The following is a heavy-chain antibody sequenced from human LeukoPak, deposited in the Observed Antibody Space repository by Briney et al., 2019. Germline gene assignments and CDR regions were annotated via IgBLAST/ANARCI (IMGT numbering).Heavy chain of an antibody. CDR2: IIPILGIA. CDR1: GGTFSSYT. V-gene: IGHV1-69*04. J-gene: IGHJ4*02. CDR3: ARETIPSSSSYFDY. Sequence: SVKDSCMASGGTFSSYTISWVRQAPGQGLEWMGRIIPILGIANYAQKFQGRVTITADKSTSTAYMELSSLRSEDTAVYYCARETIPSSSSYFDYWGQGTLVTVSS. D-gene: IGHD6-13*01.